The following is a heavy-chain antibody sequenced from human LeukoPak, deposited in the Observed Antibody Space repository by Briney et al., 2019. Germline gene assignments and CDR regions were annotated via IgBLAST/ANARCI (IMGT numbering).Heavy chain of an antibody. Sequence: ASVKVSCKASGYTFTGYYMHWVRQAPGQGLEWMGWISAYNGNTNYAQKLQGRVTMTTDTSTSTAYMELRSLRSDDTAVYYCARWVHGSGSYSDYWGQGTLVTVSS. CDR1: GYTFTGYY. CDR2: ISAYNGNT. V-gene: IGHV1-18*04. D-gene: IGHD3-10*01. J-gene: IGHJ4*02. CDR3: ARWVHGSGSYSDY.